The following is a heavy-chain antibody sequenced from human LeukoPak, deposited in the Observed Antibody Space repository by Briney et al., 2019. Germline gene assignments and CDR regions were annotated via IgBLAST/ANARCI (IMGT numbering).Heavy chain of an antibody. CDR3: ARDGGYDRPGIDY. CDR1: RGPISSYY. J-gene: IGHJ4*02. D-gene: IGHD5-12*01. V-gene: IGHV4-59*01. CDR2: VSDRGGT. Sequence: SETLSLTCTVSRGPISSYYWSCIRQSPGKGLEWIGYVSDRGGTNYNPSLKSRVNISVDTSKNQFSLKLRTVTAADTAVYYCARDGGYDRPGIDYWGQGTLVTVSS.